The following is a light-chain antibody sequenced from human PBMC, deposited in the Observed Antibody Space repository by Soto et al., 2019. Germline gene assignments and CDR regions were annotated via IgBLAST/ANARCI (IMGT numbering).Light chain of an antibody. CDR3: QYRGIWPPGAT. CDR1: QSINNY. Sequence: EIVLTQSPVTLSLSPGERATLSCRASQSINNYLAWYQQKPGQPPSLLIYDASNRATAIPVRFSGSGSGTDFTLTISSLEPEDSAVYYCQYRGIWPPGATFGGGTKVEIK. J-gene: IGKJ4*01. V-gene: IGKV3-11*01. CDR2: DAS.